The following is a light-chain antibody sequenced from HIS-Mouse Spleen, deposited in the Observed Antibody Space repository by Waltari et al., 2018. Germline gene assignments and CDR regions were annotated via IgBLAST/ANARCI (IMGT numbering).Light chain of an antibody. CDR1: QSVSSY. CDR3: QQRSNWPPFT. V-gene: IGKV3-11*01. Sequence: EIVLTQSPATLSLSPGERATLSCRASQSVSSYLAWYQQKPGQAPRLLIYDASNRATDSPARFSGSGSGTDFTLTISSLEPEDFAVYYCQQRSNWPPFTFGPGTKGDIK. J-gene: IGKJ3*01. CDR2: DAS.